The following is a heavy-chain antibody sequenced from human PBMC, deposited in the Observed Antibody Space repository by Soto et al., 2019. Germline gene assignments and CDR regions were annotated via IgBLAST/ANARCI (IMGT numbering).Heavy chain of an antibody. CDR1: GYSISSGSC. V-gene: IGHV4-38-2*02. D-gene: IGHD2-2*01. Sequence: ASETLSLTCTVSGYSISSGSCWAWIRQPPGKGPEWIASIYHGGTTFYNPSLKSRITISVDTSNNQFSLKLTSVTAADTAVYYCARVHVMVVDGSTFDYWGHGTLVTVSS. J-gene: IGHJ4*01. CDR2: IYHGGTT. CDR3: ARVHVMVVDGSTFDY.